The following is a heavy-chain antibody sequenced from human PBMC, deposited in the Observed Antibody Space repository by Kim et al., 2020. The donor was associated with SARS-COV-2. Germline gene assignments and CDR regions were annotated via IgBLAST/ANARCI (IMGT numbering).Heavy chain of an antibody. CDR3: ARAYGDSGYFSNWFDP. Sequence: DSVKGRCTIARDNAKNSLYLQMIRLRAEDTAVYYCARAYGDSGYFSNWFDPWGQGTLVTVSS. V-gene: IGHV3-48*03. D-gene: IGHD3-22*01. J-gene: IGHJ5*02.